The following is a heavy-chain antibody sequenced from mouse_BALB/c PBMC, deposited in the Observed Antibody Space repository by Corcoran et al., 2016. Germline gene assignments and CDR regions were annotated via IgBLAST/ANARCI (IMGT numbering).Heavy chain of an antibody. CDR3: TRGDLYYGNYVDLAY. J-gene: IGHJ3*01. V-gene: IGHV1-18*01. D-gene: IGHD2-1*01. CDR1: GYTFTEYT. Sequence: EVHLQQSGPEQVKPGASVKISCKTSGYTFTEYTMHWVKQSHGKSLEWVGGIDPKNGGTNFNQKFKGKATLTVDKSSGTAYMERRSPTSEDSAVYYCTRGDLYYGNYVDLAYWGQGTLVTVSA. CDR2: IDPKNGGT.